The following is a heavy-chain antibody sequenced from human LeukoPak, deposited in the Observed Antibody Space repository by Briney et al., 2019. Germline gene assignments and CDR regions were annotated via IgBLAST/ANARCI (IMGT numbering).Heavy chain of an antibody. CDR2: INPSGGCT. CDR1: GYTFTSYY. J-gene: IGHJ3*02. V-gene: IGHV1-46*01. CDR3: ARDRLWYYDSSGSDAFDI. Sequence: ASVKVSCKASGYTFTSYYMHWVRQAPGQGLEWMGIINPSGGCTSYAEKCQGRVTRTRDTSTSTVYMELSSLRSEDTAVYYCARDRLWYYDSSGSDAFDIWGQGTMVTVSS. D-gene: IGHD3-22*01.